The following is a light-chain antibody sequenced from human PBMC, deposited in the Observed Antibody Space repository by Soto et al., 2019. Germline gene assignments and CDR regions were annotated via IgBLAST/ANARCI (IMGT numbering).Light chain of an antibody. Sequence: EIVLTQSPGTLSLSPGERAPLSCRAIQSVGSSYLAWYQQKPGQAPRLLIYGASSRATGIPDRFSGSGSGTDFTLTISRLEPEDFAVYYCQQYGSSPGFTFGPGT. J-gene: IGKJ3*01. CDR1: QSVGSSY. V-gene: IGKV3-20*01. CDR3: QQYGSSPGFT. CDR2: GAS.